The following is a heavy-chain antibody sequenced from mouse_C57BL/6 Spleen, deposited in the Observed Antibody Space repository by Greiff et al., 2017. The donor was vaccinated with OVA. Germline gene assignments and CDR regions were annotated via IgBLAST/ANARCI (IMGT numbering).Heavy chain of an antibody. D-gene: IGHD2-1*01. V-gene: IGHV1-74*01. Sequence: QVQLQQSGAELVKPGASVKVSCKASGYTFTSYWMHWVKQRPGQGLEWIGRIHPSDGDTNYDQKFKGKATLTVDKSSSTAYMQLSSLTSEYSAVYDCAIEIYYGNYYAMDYWGQGTSVTVSS. CDR1: GYTFTSYW. J-gene: IGHJ4*01. CDR3: AIEIYYGNYYAMDY. CDR2: IHPSDGDT.